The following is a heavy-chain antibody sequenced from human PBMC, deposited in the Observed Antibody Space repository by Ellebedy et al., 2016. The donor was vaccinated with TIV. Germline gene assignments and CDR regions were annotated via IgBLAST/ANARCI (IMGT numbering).Heavy chain of an antibody. J-gene: IGHJ4*02. CDR3: ARGDYYDSRNLDY. Sequence: ASVKVSCKASGGTFSSYGISWVRQAPGQGLEWMGGIIPIFGTANYAQKFQGRVTITADESTSTAYMELSSPRSEDTAVYYCARGDYYDSRNLDYWGQGTLVTVSS. V-gene: IGHV1-69*13. CDR1: GGTFSSYG. CDR2: IIPIFGTA. D-gene: IGHD3-22*01.